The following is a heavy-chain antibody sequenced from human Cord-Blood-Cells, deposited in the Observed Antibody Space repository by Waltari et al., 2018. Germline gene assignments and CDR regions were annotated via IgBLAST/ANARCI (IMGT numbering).Heavy chain of an antibody. CDR3: AYKGEVGDLFCY. J-gene: IGHJ4*02. V-gene: IGHV3-23*01. CDR1: GFTFSSYA. Sequence: EVQLLESGGGLVQPGGSLRLSCAASGFTFSSYAMSWVRQAPGKGLELVSSISCSGGSTYYADSVKGRFTISRDNSKNTLYLQMNSLRAEDTAVYYCAYKGEVGDLFCYWGQGTLVTVSS. D-gene: IGHD3-10*01. CDR2: ISCSGGST.